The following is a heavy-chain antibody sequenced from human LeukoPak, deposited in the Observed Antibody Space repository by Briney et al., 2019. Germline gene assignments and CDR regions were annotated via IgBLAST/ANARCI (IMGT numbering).Heavy chain of an antibody. J-gene: IGHJ3*02. Sequence: PSETLSLTCTVSGASIRSGDYYWSWIRQPPGKGLEWIGYIYDSGSTYYNPSLKSRITISVDTSENRFSLKLSSVTATNTAVYYCARDCSGGSCYGAFDIWGQGTMVTVSS. CDR3: ARDCSGGSCYGAFDI. CDR1: GASIRSGDYY. CDR2: IYDSGST. V-gene: IGHV4-30-4*01. D-gene: IGHD2-15*01.